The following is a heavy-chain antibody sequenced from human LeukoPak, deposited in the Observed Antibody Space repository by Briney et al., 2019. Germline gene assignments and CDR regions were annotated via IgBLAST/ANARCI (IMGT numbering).Heavy chain of an antibody. Sequence: ASVKVSCKASGGTFSSYAISWVRQAPGQGLEWMGGIIPIFGTANYAQKLQGRVTITADESTSTAYMELSSLRSEDKAVYYCASGEQHPYYYYGMDVWGQGTTVTVSS. V-gene: IGHV1-69*13. J-gene: IGHJ6*02. CDR2: IIPIFGTA. CDR3: ASGEQHPYYYYGMDV. CDR1: GGTFSSYA. D-gene: IGHD6-13*01.